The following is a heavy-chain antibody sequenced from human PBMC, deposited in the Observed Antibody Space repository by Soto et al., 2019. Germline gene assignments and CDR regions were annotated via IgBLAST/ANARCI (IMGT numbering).Heavy chain of an antibody. D-gene: IGHD3-10*01. Sequence: SGPTLVNPTATLTLTCTVSGFSLSNARMGVSWVRQPPGKALEWLAHILSNDEKSYSTSLKSRLTISKDTSKSQVVLTMTNMDPVDTATYYCARLSRWFGESYYYYYYGMDVWGQGTTVTVSS. CDR1: GFSLSNARMG. CDR2: ILSNDEK. CDR3: ARLSRWFGESYYYYYYGMDV. J-gene: IGHJ6*02. V-gene: IGHV2-26*01.